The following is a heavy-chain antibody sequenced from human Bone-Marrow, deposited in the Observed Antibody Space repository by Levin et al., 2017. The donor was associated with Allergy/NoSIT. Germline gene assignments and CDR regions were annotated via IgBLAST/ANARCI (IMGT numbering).Heavy chain of an antibody. V-gene: IGHV3-53*01. CDR1: GFTVYNNY. CDR3: ARNPGAVPTTS. D-gene: IGHD4/OR15-4a*01. J-gene: IGHJ3*01. Sequence: GGSLRLSCVGSGFTVYNNYMIWVRQPPGKGLEWVSLIYSGGDTVYADSVEGRFTISRDSSKNTMYLQLNSLKAEDTAIYYCARNPGAVPTTSWGRGTMVTVSS. CDR2: IYSGGDT.